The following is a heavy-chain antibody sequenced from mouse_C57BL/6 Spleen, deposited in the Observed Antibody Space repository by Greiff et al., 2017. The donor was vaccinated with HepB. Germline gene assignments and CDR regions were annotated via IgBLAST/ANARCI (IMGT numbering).Heavy chain of an antibody. Sequence: QVQLQQSGAELVKPGASVKISCKASGYAFSSYWMNWVKQRPGKGLEWIGQIYPGDGDTNYNGKFKGKATLTADKSSSTAYMQLSSLTSEDSAVYFCARGAITTVVARAYWGQGTLVTVSA. D-gene: IGHD1-1*01. CDR1: GYAFSSYW. J-gene: IGHJ3*01. V-gene: IGHV1-80*01. CDR3: ARGAITTVVARAY. CDR2: IYPGDGDT.